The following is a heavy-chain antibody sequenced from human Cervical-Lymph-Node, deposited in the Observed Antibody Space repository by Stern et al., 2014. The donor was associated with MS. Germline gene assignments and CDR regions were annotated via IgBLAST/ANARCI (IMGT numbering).Heavy chain of an antibody. Sequence: MQLVESGAEVKKPGSSVKVSCKASGGTSNSHGISWVRQAPGQGLEWMGGIIPVLSTIDYAQKFQGRVTITADESASTTYMELSSLRSEDTAVYYCARRGSARRGSGWLDPWGQGTLVTVSS. J-gene: IGHJ5*02. V-gene: IGHV1-69*01. CDR1: GGTSNSHG. D-gene: IGHD3-10*01. CDR2: IIPVLSTI. CDR3: ARRGSARRGSGWLDP.